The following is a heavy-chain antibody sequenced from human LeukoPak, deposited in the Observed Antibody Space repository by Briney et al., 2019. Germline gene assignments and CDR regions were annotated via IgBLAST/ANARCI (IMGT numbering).Heavy chain of an antibody. CDR3: ARDVGGAYYRWFDP. CDR1: GFTFSSHW. D-gene: IGHD1-26*01. J-gene: IGHJ5*02. CDR2: FNSDGDST. V-gene: IGHV3-74*01. Sequence: PGGSLRLSCAASGFTFSSHWMHWVRQAPGKGLVWVSRFNSDGDSTSYADSVKGRFTISRDNAKNTLYLQMNSLRAEDTAVYYCARDVGGAYYRWFDPWGQGTLVTVSS.